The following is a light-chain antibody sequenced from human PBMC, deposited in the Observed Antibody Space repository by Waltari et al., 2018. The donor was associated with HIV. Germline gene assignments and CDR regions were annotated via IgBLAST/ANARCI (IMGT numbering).Light chain of an antibody. CDR1: RSNIGTNY. Sequence: QSVLTQPPSVSAAPRQKVTISCSGNRSNIGTNYVSWYQQLPGAAPKLLIYDNYKRPSGIPDRFSGSKSGTSATLDITGLQTGDEADFYCGTWDSTLSAYVFGTGTKVTVL. CDR2: DNY. V-gene: IGLV1-51*01. CDR3: GTWDSTLSAYV. J-gene: IGLJ1*01.